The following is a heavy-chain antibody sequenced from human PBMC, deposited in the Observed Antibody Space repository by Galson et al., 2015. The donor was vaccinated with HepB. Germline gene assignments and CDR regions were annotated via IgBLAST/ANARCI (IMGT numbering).Heavy chain of an antibody. J-gene: IGHJ4*02. V-gene: IGHV1-69*13. CDR1: GGTFSSYA. CDR2: IIPIFGIA. D-gene: IGHD3-22*01. Sequence: SVKVSCKASGGTFSSYAISWVRQAPGQGLEWMGGIIPIFGIANYAQKFQGRVTITADESTSTAYMELSSLRSEDTAVYYCARRYYYDSSDYYPDWGQGTLVTVSS. CDR3: ARRYYYDSSDYYPD.